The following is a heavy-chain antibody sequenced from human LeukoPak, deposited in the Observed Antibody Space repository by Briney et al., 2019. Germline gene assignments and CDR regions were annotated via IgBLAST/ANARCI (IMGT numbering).Heavy chain of an antibody. V-gene: IGHV3-30*18. CDR3: AKGKPSSLWPPFDD. CDR1: GFTFRTYG. D-gene: IGHD5-18*01. CDR2: ISYDGSNK. J-gene: IGHJ4*02. Sequence: GRSLRLSCAASGFTFRTYGIHWVRQAAGKGLEWVAVISYDGSNKYYADSVKGRFTISRDNSKNTLYLQMNSLKPEDTAVYYCAKGKPSSLWPPFDDWGQGTPVTVSS.